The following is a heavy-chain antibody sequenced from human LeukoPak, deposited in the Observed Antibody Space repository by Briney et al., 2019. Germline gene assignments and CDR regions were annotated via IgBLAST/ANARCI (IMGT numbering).Heavy chain of an antibody. CDR2: ISSSGSTI. CDR3: ARDRPGIVRWFDY. CDR1: GFTFSSYE. D-gene: IGHD1-26*01. Sequence: GGSLRLSCAASGFTFSSYEMNWVRQAPGKGLEWVSYISSSGSTIYYADSVKGRLTISRDNAKNSLYLQMNSLRAEDTAVYYCARDRPGIVRWFDYWGQGTLVTVSS. J-gene: IGHJ4*02. V-gene: IGHV3-48*03.